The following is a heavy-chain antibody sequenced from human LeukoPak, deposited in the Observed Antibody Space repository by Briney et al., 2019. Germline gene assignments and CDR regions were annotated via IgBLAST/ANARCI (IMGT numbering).Heavy chain of an antibody. Sequence: PGRSLRLSCAASGFTFSDYAFHWVRQAPGKGLEWVALISHDATNKYYAHSVKGRFTVSRDNSKNTLLLQMNSLRREDTAVYYCARVAAVAFDIWGQGTMVTVSS. V-gene: IGHV3-30*14. D-gene: IGHD6-13*01. CDR3: ARVAAVAFDI. CDR1: GFTFSDYA. CDR2: ISHDATNK. J-gene: IGHJ3*02.